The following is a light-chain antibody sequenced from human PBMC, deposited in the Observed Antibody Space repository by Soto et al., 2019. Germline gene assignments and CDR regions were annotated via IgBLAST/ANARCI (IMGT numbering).Light chain of an antibody. CDR3: QQYGTKVT. CDR2: GAS. V-gene: IGKV3-20*01. J-gene: IGKJ5*01. Sequence: EIVLTQSPGTLSLSPGERATLSCRASQSVSSSYLAWYQQKPGQAPRLLIYGASSRATGIPDRFSGSGSGTDFTLTISRLEPEDFAVYYCQQYGTKVTFCQGTRLEIK. CDR1: QSVSSSY.